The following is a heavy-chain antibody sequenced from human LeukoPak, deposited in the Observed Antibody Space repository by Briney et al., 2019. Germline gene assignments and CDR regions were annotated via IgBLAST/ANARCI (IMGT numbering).Heavy chain of an antibody. V-gene: IGHV4-39*01. CDR1: GGSISSSSYY. Sequence: SETLSLTCTVSGGSISSSSYYWGWIRQPPGKGLEWIGSIYYSGSTYYNPSLKSRVTISVDTSKNQFSLKLSSVTAADTAVYYCARQTVGATNTPPSYWYSDLWGRGPLVTVSS. J-gene: IGHJ2*01. D-gene: IGHD1-26*01. CDR2: IYYSGST. CDR3: ARQTVGATNTPPSYWYSDL.